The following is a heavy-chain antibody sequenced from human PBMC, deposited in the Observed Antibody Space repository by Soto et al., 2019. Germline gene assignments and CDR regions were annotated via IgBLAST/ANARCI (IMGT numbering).Heavy chain of an antibody. D-gene: IGHD3-3*02. CDR2: ISYDGSNK. Sequence: QVQLVESGGGVVQPGRSLRLSCAASGFTFSSYGMHWVRQAPGKGLEWVAVISYDGSNKYYADSVKGRFTISRDNSKNPLYLQMNSLRAEDTAVYYCAKDRTTGLVFSHHLDYWGQGTLGTVSS. J-gene: IGHJ4*02. V-gene: IGHV3-30*18. CDR1: GFTFSSYG. CDR3: AKDRTTGLVFSHHLDY.